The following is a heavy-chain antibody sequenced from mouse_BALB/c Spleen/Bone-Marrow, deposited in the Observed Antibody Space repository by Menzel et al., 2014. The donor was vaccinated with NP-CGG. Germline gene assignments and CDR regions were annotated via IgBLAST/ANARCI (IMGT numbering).Heavy chain of an antibody. V-gene: IGHV1-9*01. CDR3: ARWAFDAWFAY. CDR1: GYTFSSYR. J-gene: IGHJ3*01. D-gene: IGHD3-1*01. Sequence: QVQLQQSGAELMKPGASVKVSCKATGYTFSSYRIDWVKQRPGHGLEWIGEILPGSGNTNYNEKFKGKATFTADTSSNTADMQLSSLTSEDSAVYYCARWAFDAWFAYWGQGTLVTVSA. CDR2: ILPGSGNT.